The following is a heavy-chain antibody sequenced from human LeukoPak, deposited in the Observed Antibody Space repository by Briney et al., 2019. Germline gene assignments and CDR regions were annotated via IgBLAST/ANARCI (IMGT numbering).Heavy chain of an antibody. CDR3: ARDGGYGSGSYPDY. CDR1: GFTFSSYG. J-gene: IGHJ4*02. Sequence: GGSLRLSCAASGFTFSSYGMHWVRQAPGKGLEWVAVIWYDGSNKYYADSVKGRFTISRDNSKNTLYLQMNSLRAEDTAVCYCARDGGYGSGSYPDYWGQGTLVTVSS. CDR2: IWYDGSNK. D-gene: IGHD3-10*01. V-gene: IGHV3-33*01.